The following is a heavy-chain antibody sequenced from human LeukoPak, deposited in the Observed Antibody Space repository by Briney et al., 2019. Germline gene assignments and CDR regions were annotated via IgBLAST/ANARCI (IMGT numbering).Heavy chain of an antibody. J-gene: IGHJ4*02. CDR1: GFPFDDYG. CDR3: AKDRFFYDSGSKAN. D-gene: IGHD3-22*01. Sequence: GGSLRLSCVASGFPFDDYGMFWVRQSPGKGLEWVSSISWNSGIIDYADSVKGRFTTSRDNAKNSLYLQMNSLRVEDTAFYYCAKDRFFYDSGSKANWGQGTLVAVSS. V-gene: IGHV3-9*01. CDR2: ISWNSGII.